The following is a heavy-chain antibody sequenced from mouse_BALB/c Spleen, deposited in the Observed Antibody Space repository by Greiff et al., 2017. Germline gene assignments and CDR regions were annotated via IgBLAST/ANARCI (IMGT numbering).Heavy chain of an antibody. V-gene: IGHV2-9*02. CDR3: ARVLYDYLAWFAY. Sequence: VKLQQSGPGLVAPSQSLSITCTVSGFSLTSYGVHWVRQPPGKGLEWLGVIWAGGSTNYNSALMSRLSISKDNSKSQVFLKMNSLQTDDTAMYYCARVLYDYLAWFAYWGQGTLVTVSA. CDR1: GFSLTSYG. D-gene: IGHD2-4*01. J-gene: IGHJ3*01. CDR2: IWAGGST.